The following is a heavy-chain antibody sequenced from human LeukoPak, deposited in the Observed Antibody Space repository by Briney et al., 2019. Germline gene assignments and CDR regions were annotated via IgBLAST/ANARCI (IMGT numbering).Heavy chain of an antibody. CDR3: AKDTSVTMTLSGAFDI. J-gene: IGHJ3*02. Sequence: GGSLRLSCAASGFTFDDYAMHWVRQAPGKGLEWVSGISCNSGSICYADSVKGRFTISRGNAKNSLYLQMNSLRAEDTALYYCAKDTSVTMTLSGAFDIWGQGTMVTVSS. CDR2: ISCNSGSI. V-gene: IGHV3-9*01. CDR1: GFTFDDYA. D-gene: IGHD3-22*01.